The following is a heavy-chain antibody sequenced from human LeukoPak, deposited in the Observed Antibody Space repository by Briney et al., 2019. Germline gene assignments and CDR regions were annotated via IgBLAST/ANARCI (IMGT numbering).Heavy chain of an antibody. J-gene: IGHJ4*02. D-gene: IGHD3-22*01. CDR1: GFTFDDYG. CDR2: INWNGGST. Sequence: GGSLRLSCAASGFTFDDYGMSWVRQAPGKGLEWVPGINWNGGSTGYADSVKGRFTISRDNAKNSLYLQMNSLRAEDTALYYCARTGGNYYDSSGLMKYFDYWGQGTLVTVSS. CDR3: ARTGGNYYDSSGLMKYFDY. V-gene: IGHV3-20*04.